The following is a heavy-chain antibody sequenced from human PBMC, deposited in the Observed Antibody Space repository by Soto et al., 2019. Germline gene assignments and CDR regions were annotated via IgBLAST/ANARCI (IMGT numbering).Heavy chain of an antibody. D-gene: IGHD5-18*01. Sequence: SETLSLTCTVSGGSISSGDYYWSWIRQPPGKGLEWIGYIYYSGSTYYNPSLKSRVTISVDTSKNQFSLKLSSVTAADTAVYYCARVSVDTAMVDYRGQGTLVTVSS. CDR2: IYYSGST. V-gene: IGHV4-30-4*01. CDR3: ARVSVDTAMVDY. J-gene: IGHJ4*02. CDR1: GGSISSGDYY.